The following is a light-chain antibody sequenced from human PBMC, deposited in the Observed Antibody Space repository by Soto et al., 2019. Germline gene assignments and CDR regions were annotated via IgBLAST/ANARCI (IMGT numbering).Light chain of an antibody. V-gene: IGKV3-20*01. CDR2: GAS. Sequence: GVSKSPGTLSFSTGERATLSCRASHSVSSSYLAWYQQKPGQAPRLLIYGASSRATGIPDRFSGSGSGTDFTLTISRLEPEDFAVYYCQQYGSSPWTFGQGTKVDIK. J-gene: IGKJ1*01. CDR1: HSVSSSY. CDR3: QQYGSSPWT.